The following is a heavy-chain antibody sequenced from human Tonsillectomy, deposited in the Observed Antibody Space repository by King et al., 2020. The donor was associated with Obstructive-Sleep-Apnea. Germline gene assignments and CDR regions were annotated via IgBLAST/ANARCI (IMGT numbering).Heavy chain of an antibody. J-gene: IGHJ4*02. CDR2: ISWNSGSI. V-gene: IGHV3-9*01. CDR3: AKDTFALGQWLALVDY. D-gene: IGHD6-19*01. Sequence: VQLVESGGGLVQPGRSLRLSCAASGFTFDDYAMHCVRQAPGKGLEWVSGISWNSGSIGYADSVKGRFTISRDNAKNSLYLQMISLRAEDTAFYYCAKDTFALGQWLALVDYWGQGTLVTVSS. CDR1: GFTFDDYA.